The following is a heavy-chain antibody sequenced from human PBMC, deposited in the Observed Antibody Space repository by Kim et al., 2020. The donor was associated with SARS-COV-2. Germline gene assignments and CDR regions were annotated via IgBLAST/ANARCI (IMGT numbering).Heavy chain of an antibody. CDR1: GGSISSSSYY. Sequence: SETLSLTCTVSGGSISSSSYYWGWIRQPPGKGLEWIGSIYYSGSTHYNPSLKSRVTISVDTSKNHFSLKLSSVTAADTAVYYCARQAHYYDSSGYLLDYWGQGTLVTVSS. D-gene: IGHD3-22*01. V-gene: IGHV4-39*01. CDR3: ARQAHYYDSSGYLLDY. CDR2: IYYSGST. J-gene: IGHJ4*02.